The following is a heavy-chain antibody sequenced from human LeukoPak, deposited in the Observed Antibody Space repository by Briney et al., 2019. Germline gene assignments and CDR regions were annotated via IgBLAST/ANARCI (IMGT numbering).Heavy chain of an antibody. CDR3: ARAWEGDAFDI. J-gene: IGHJ3*02. D-gene: IGHD1-26*01. V-gene: IGHV1-69*10. CDR1: GGTFSSYA. CDR2: IIPILGIA. Sequence: SVKVSCKASGGTFSSYAISWVRQAPGQGLEWMGGIIPILGIANYAQKFQGRVTITADKSTSTAYMELSSLRSEDTAVYYCARAWEGDAFDIWGQGTMVTVSS.